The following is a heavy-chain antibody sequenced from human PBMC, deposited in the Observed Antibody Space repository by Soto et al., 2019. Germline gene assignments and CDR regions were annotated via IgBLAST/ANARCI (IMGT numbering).Heavy chain of an antibody. Sequence: VQLVQSGAEVKKPGSSVKVSCKASGGTFSSYAISWVRQATGQVLEWMGGIIPIIGTANYAQKFQGGVKITAYKSTSTAYMELSRLRSEDTAVSYCANLIPHHLQYRWDYCMNVWGQGNTVTVSS. CDR3: ANLIPHHLQYRWDYCMNV. V-gene: IGHV1-69*06. CDR1: GGTFSSYA. CDR2: IIPIIGTA. D-gene: IGHD4-4*01. J-gene: IGHJ6*02.